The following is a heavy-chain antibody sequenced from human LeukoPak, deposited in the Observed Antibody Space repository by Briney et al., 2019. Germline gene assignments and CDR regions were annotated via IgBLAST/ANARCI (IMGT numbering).Heavy chain of an antibody. CDR2: IYYSGNT. D-gene: IGHD6-13*01. CDR3: ARDGDSGYSSSWYNFDY. Sequence: KASETLSLTCTVSGGSISSGDYYWSWIRQPLGKGLEWIGYIYYSGNTYYNPSLKSRLTISVDTSKNQFSLKLSSVTAADTAVYYCARDGDSGYSSSWYNFDYWGQGTLVTVSS. CDR1: GGSISSGDYY. J-gene: IGHJ4*02. V-gene: IGHV4-30-4*01.